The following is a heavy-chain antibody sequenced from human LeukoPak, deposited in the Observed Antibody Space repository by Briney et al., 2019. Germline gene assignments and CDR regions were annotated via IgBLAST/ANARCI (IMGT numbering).Heavy chain of an antibody. Sequence: SETLSLTCTVSGYSITSGYFWGWFRQPPGKGLEWIGSIYHSGSTNYNPSLKSRVTISVDTSKNQFSLKLSSVTAADTAVYYCARGNTVSPHPGYFDYWGQGTLVTVSS. D-gene: IGHD4-17*01. CDR2: IYHSGST. CDR3: ARGNTVSPHPGYFDY. CDR1: GYSITSGYF. V-gene: IGHV4-38-2*02. J-gene: IGHJ4*02.